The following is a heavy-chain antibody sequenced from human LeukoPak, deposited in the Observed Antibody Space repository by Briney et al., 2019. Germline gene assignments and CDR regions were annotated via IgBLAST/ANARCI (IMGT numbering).Heavy chain of an antibody. CDR2: IHYSGTT. CDR3: ANLHYVSSGSNFDY. CDR1: ADSISSRY. D-gene: IGHD3-22*01. J-gene: IGHJ4*02. Sequence: SETLSLTCTVSADSISSRYCSWIRQPPGKGLEGIGYIHYSGTTNYNPSLKSRVTISVDTSKKQFSLKLKSVTAADTAVYYCANLHYVSSGSNFDYWGQGTLVTVSS. V-gene: IGHV4-59*11.